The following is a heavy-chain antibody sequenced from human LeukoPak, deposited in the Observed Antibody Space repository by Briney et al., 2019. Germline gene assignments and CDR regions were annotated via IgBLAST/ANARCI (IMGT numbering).Heavy chain of an antibody. D-gene: IGHD1-26*01. CDR2: SYYRFQWYS. CDR3: VRGSRGHYYVTFDW. Sequence: SQTLSLTCAISGDSVSSNSDPWNWIRQSPSRGLEWLGRSYYRFQWYSDYAPSVKSRIDIKADPSKDQFSLQLKSVTPEDTAVYYCVRGSRGHYYVTFDWWGQGTLVTVSS. V-gene: IGHV6-1*01. CDR1: GDSVSSNSDP. J-gene: IGHJ4*02.